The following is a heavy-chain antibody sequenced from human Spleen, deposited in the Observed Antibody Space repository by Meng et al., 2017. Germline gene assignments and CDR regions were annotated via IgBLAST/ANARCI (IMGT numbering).Heavy chain of an antibody. CDR2: INHSGST. CDR1: GGSCSDYY. CDR3: ARGPTTMAHDFDY. J-gene: IGHJ4*02. Sequence: QGQLQQWGAGLLTPSATLSLTCVVSGGSCSDYYCGWIRQPPGKGLEWIGEINHSGSTNYNPSLESRATISVDTSQNNLSLKLSSVTAADSAVYYCARGPTTMAHDFDYWGQGTLVTVSS. V-gene: IGHV4-34*01. D-gene: IGHD4-11*01.